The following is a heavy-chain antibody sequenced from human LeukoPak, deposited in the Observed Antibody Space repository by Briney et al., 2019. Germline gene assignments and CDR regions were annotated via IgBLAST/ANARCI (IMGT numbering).Heavy chain of an antibody. Sequence: GGSLRLSCAASGFTFSDYYMSWIRQAPGKGLEWVSYISSGGSTIYYADSVKGRFTISRDNAKNSLYLQMNSLRAEDTAVYYCARGLPHISPALLYATGGRWFDPWGQGTLVTVSS. D-gene: IGHD2-8*01. J-gene: IGHJ5*02. CDR1: GFTFSDYY. CDR3: ARGLPHISPALLYATGGRWFDP. CDR2: ISSGGSTI. V-gene: IGHV3-11*01.